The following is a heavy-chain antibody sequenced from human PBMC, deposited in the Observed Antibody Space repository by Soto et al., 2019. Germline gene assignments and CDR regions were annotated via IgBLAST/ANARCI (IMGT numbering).Heavy chain of an antibody. Sequence: GGSLRLSCAASGFTFSSYAMSWVRQAPGKGLEWVSAISGSGGSTYYADSVKGRFTISRDNSKNTLYLQMNSLRAEDTAVYYCAKDLWYDSSGYLFDYWGQGTLVTVSS. CDR3: AKDLWYDSSGYLFDY. CDR2: ISGSGGST. CDR1: GFTFSSYA. D-gene: IGHD3-22*01. V-gene: IGHV3-23*01. J-gene: IGHJ4*02.